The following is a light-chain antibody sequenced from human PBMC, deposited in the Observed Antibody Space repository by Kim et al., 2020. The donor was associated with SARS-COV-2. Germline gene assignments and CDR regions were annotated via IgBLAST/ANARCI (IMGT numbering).Light chain of an antibody. J-gene: IGLJ3*02. CDR2: DVT. Sequence: GQSITISCTGTSSDVGGYNYVSWNQQHPGKAPKLMIYDVTNRPSGVSNRFSGSKSGNTASLTISGLQAEDEADYYCSSYTASVIRVFGGGTQLTVL. CDR1: SSDVGGYNY. V-gene: IGLV2-14*04. CDR3: SSYTASVIRV.